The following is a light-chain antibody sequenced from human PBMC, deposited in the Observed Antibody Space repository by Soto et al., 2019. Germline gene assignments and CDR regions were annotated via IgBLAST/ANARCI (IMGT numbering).Light chain of an antibody. CDR2: LEGSGSY. V-gene: IGLV4-60*03. CDR1: SGHSSYI. CDR3: ETWDSNVV. J-gene: IGLJ2*01. Sequence: QPVLTQSSSASASLGSSVKLTCTLSSGHSSYIIAWHQQQPGKAPRYLMKLEGSGSYNKGSGVPDRFSGSSSGADRYLTISNLQSEDEADYYCETWDSNVVFGGGTKDTVL.